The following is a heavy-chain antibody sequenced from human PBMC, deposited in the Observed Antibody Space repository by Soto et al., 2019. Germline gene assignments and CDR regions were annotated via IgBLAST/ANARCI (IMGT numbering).Heavy chain of an antibody. CDR1: GYTFTSYD. V-gene: IGHV1-8*01. Sequence: ASVKVSCKASGYTFTSYDINWVRQATGQGLEWMGWMNPNSGNTGYAQKFQGRVTMTRNTSISTAYIELSSLRSEDTAVYYCARGSTMYYDFWSGYMKPYYYYGLDVWGQGTTVTVSS. J-gene: IGHJ6*02. CDR3: ARGSTMYYDFWSGYMKPYYYYGLDV. CDR2: MNPNSGNT. D-gene: IGHD3-3*01.